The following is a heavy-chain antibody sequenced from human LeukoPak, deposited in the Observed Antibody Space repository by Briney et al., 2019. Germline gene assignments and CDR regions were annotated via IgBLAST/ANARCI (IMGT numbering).Heavy chain of an antibody. Sequence: ASVKVSCKASGYTFTGYYMHWVRQAPGQGLEWMGWINPNSGGTNYAQKFQGRVTMTRDTSISTAYMELSRLRSDDTAVYYCARGGGYSGYDYYYGMDVWGQGTTVTVSS. V-gene: IGHV1-2*02. CDR1: GYTFTGYY. CDR2: INPNSGGT. J-gene: IGHJ6*02. CDR3: ARGGGYSGYDYYYGMDV. D-gene: IGHD5-12*01.